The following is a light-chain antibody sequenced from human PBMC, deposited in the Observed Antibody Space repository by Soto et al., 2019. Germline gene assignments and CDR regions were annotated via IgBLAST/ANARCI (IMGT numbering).Light chain of an antibody. Sequence: QSVLTPPPSVSAAPGQEVTISCSGSSSNIGNNYVSWYQQLPGTAPKLLIYDNDKRPSGIPDRFSGSKSGTSATLGITGLQTGDEADYYCGTWDSGLSAHVIFGGGTKLTVL. V-gene: IGLV1-51*01. CDR3: GTWDSGLSAHVI. CDR2: DND. CDR1: SSNIGNNY. J-gene: IGLJ2*01.